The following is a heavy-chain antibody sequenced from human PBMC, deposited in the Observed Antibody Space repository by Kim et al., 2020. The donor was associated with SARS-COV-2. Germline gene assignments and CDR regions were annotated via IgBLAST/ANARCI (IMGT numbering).Heavy chain of an antibody. J-gene: IGHJ4*02. D-gene: IGHD4-17*01. CDR2: IWYDGSNK. V-gene: IGHV3-33*01. CDR1: GFTFSSYG. CDR3: ARDGGLRWYLPLDY. Sequence: GGSLRLSCAASGFTFSSYGMHWVRQAPGKGLEWVAVIWYDGSNKYYADSVKGRFTISRDNSKNTLYLQMNSLRAEDTAVYYCARDGGLRWYLPLDYWGQGTLVTVSS.